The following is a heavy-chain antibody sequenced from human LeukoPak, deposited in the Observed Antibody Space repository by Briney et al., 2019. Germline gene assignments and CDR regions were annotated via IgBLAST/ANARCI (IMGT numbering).Heavy chain of an antibody. V-gene: IGHV4-34*01. J-gene: IGHJ6*03. CDR1: GGSFSGYY. CDR2: INHSGST. D-gene: IGHD6-19*01. Sequence: SETLSLTCAVYGGSFSGYYWSWIRQPPGKGLEWIGEINHSGSTNYNPSLKSRVTMSIDTSKNHFSLKLSSVTAADTAVYYCASSPIAVAGTDYYSYMDVWGKGTTVTVSS. CDR3: ASSPIAVAGTDYYSYMDV.